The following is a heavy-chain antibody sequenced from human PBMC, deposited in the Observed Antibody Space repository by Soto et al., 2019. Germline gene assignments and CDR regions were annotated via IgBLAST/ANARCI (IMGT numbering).Heavy chain of an antibody. V-gene: IGHV3-9*01. Sequence: EVQLVESGGRLVQPGKSLRLSCAASGFTFDDYAMHWVWQVPGKGLEWVSGISANGGSIRYGDSVKGRFTISRDNAKNSLFLQMNSLSAEDTALYYCAKSGEPGVVAATSFDYWGQGTLVTVSS. CDR3: AKSGEPGVVAATSFDY. CDR1: GFTFDDYA. J-gene: IGHJ4*02. CDR2: ISANGGSI. D-gene: IGHD2-15*01.